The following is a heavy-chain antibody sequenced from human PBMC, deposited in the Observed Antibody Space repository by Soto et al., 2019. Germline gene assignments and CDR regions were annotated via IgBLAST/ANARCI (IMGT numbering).Heavy chain of an antibody. J-gene: IGHJ6*02. Sequence: EVPLVESGGGLVQRGGSLRFSCAASGLTFSSYSMNWVRQAPGKGLEWVSYISSSSRTIYYADSVKGRFTISIDNAKNVLYLQMNSPSAEDTAVYHCAFGEGSRCYTSSMDVWGQGTTVTVSS. CDR3: AFGEGSRCYTSSMDV. CDR2: ISSSSRTI. CDR1: GLTFSSYS. V-gene: IGHV3-48*01. D-gene: IGHD2-2*02.